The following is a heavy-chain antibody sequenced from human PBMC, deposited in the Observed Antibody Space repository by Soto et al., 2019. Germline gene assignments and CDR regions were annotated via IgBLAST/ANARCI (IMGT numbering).Heavy chain of an antibody. CDR3: ARGGDYYDSSHPSRAFDI. CDR1: GYTFTGYY. Sequence: ASGKVSCRASGYTFTGYYMQWVRQAPGQGLEWMGWINPNSGGTNYAQKFQGWVTMTRDTSISTAYMELSRLRSDDTAVYYCARGGDYYDSSHPSRAFDIWGQGTMVTVSS. D-gene: IGHD3-22*01. CDR2: INPNSGGT. V-gene: IGHV1-2*04. J-gene: IGHJ3*02.